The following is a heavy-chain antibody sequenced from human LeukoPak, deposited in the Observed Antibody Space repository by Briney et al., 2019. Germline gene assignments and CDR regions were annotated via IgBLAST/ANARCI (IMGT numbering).Heavy chain of an antibody. V-gene: IGHV3-33*06. CDR2: IWYDGSNK. CDR3: AKGLGVAVAGTHYFDY. J-gene: IGHJ4*02. CDR1: GFTFSSYG. Sequence: PGRSLRLSCAASGFTFSSYGMHWVRQAPGKGLEWVAVIWYDGSNKYYADSVKDRFTISRDNSKNTLYLQMNSLRAEDTAVYYCAKGLGVAVAGTHYFDYWGQGTLVTVSS. D-gene: IGHD6-19*01.